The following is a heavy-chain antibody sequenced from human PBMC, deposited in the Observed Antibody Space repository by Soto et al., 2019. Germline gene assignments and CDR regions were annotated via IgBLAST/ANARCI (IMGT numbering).Heavy chain of an antibody. Sequence: ESGGGVVQPGRSLRLSCAASGFTFSSYAMHWVRQAPGKGLEWVAVISYDGSNKYYADSVKGRFTISRDNSKNTLYLQMNSLRAEDTAVYYCARERWLQTYYYFDYWGQGTLITVSS. CDR3: ARERWLQTYYYFDY. CDR1: GFTFSSYA. D-gene: IGHD5-12*01. CDR2: ISYDGSNK. V-gene: IGHV3-30-3*01. J-gene: IGHJ4*02.